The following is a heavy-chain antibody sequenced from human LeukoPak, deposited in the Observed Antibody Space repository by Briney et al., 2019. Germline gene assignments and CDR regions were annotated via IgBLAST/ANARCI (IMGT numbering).Heavy chain of an antibody. J-gene: IGHJ4*02. V-gene: IGHV3-66*02. CDR2: IYTGGST. CDR3: ASLRRGYSYGHDD. CDR1: GFTVSSNY. Sequence: PGGSLRLSCAASGFTVSSNYMSWVRQAPGKGLEWVSLIYTGGSTYYADSVKGRFTISRDNSKNTLYLQMNTLRAEDTAVYYCASLRRGYSYGHDDWGQGTLVTVSS. D-gene: IGHD5-18*01.